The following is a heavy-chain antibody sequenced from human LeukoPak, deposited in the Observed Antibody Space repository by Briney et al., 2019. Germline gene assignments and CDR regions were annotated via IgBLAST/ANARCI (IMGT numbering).Heavy chain of an antibody. V-gene: IGHV4-30-4*08. CDR3: ARDLSAVAGPRSAFDI. J-gene: IGHJ3*02. CDR1: GGSISSGDYY. D-gene: IGHD6-19*01. Sequence: PSQTLSFTCTVSGGSISSGDYYWRWTRQPPGKGLEWIAYIYYSGSTYYNPSLKSRVTISVDTSKNQFSLKLSSVTTADTAVYYCARDLSAVAGPRSAFDIWGQGTMVTVFS. CDR2: IYYSGST.